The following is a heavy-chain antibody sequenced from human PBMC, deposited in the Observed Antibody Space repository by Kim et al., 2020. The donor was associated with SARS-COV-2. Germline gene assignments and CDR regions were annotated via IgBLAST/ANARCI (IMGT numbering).Heavy chain of an antibody. Sequence: YTDAVKGRFTVSRDNSKNMFFLEMNSLRVEDTAVYFCAKASTCESWGQGTLVTVSS. D-gene: IGHD3-16*01. V-gene: IGHV3-23*01. CDR3: AKASTCES. J-gene: IGHJ5*02.